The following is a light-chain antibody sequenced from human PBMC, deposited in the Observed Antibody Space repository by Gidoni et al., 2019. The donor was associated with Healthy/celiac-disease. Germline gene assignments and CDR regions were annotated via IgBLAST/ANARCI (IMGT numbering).Light chain of an antibody. CDR2: YAS. J-gene: IGKJ4*01. V-gene: IGKV3-11*01. CDR1: QSVSSY. Sequence: EIVLTQSPATLPLSPGERATLSCRASQSVSSYLSWYQQQPGPPARLLLNYASYRATGSPPRCIGSGAATTVSPPTISLLPQDDVAVYCHQRNDRPTLTFGGGTKVEIK. CDR3: HQRNDRPTLT.